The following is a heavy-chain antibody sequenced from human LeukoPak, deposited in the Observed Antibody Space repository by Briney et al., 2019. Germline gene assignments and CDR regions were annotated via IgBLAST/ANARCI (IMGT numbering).Heavy chain of an antibody. J-gene: IGHJ5*02. CDR3: ARGDLQPGFDP. V-gene: IGHV4-30-4*08. CDR2: IYYSGST. CDR1: GGSISSGDYY. Sequence: ASQTLPLTCTVSGGSISSGDYYWGWIRQPPGKGLEWIGYIYYSGSTYYNPSLKSRVTISVDTSKNQFSLKLSSVTAADTAVYYCARGDLQPGFDPWGQGTLVTVSS. D-gene: IGHD4-11*01.